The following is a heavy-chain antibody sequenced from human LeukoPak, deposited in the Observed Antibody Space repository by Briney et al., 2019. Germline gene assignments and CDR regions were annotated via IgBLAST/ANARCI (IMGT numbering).Heavy chain of an antibody. V-gene: IGHV4-30-4*01. Sequence: SQTGSLTCTVSGGSISSGDYYCSWIRQPPGKGLEWIGYIYYSGSTYYNPSLKSRVTISVDTSKNQFSLKLSSVTAADTAVYYCAREGITMVRGVMRAHWFDPWGQGTLVTVSS. CDR3: AREGITMVRGVMRAHWFDP. CDR1: GGSISSGDYY. J-gene: IGHJ5*02. D-gene: IGHD3-10*01. CDR2: IYYSGST.